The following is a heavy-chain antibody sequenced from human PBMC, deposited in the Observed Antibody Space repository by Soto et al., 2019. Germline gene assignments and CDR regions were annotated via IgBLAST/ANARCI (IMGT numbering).Heavy chain of an antibody. CDR3: ARDIGENDYGDYTSLGYYYYYGMDV. CDR1: GFTFSSYS. Sequence: GGSLRLSCAASGFTFSSYSMNWVRQAPGKGLEWVSSISSSSSYIYYADSVKGRFTISRDNAKNSLYLQMNSLRAEDTAVYYCARDIGENDYGDYTSLGYYYYYGMDVWGQGTTVTVSS. V-gene: IGHV3-21*01. CDR2: ISSSSSYI. D-gene: IGHD4-17*01. J-gene: IGHJ6*02.